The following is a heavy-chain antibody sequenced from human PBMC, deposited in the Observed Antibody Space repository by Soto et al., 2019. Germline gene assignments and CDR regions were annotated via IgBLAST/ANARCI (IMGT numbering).Heavy chain of an antibody. D-gene: IGHD3-3*01. CDR1: GYTFTSYD. J-gene: IGHJ3*02. V-gene: IGHV1-8*01. CDR3: ARGRGIRFLGWLLSPVDI. Sequence: QVQLVQSGAEVKKPGASVKVSCKASGYTFTSYDINWVRQATGHGLEWMGWMNPNSGNTGYAQKFQGRVTMTRNTSISTAYMELSSLRSEDTAVYYCARGRGIRFLGWLLSPVDIWGQGTMVTVSS. CDR2: MNPNSGNT.